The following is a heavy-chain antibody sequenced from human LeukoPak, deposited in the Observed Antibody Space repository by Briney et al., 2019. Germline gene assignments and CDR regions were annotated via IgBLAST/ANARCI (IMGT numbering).Heavy chain of an antibody. V-gene: IGHV3-30*04. Sequence: QPGRSLRLSCAASGFTFSSYAMHWVRQAPGKGLEWVAVISYDGSNKYYADSVKGRFTISRGNSKNTLYLQMNSLRAEDTAVYYCARDPRPYYYGMDVWGQGTTVTVSS. CDR2: ISYDGSNK. CDR3: ARDPRPYYYGMDV. CDR1: GFTFSSYA. J-gene: IGHJ6*02.